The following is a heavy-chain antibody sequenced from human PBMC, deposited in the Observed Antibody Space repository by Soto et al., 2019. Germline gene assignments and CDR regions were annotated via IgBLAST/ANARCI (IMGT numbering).Heavy chain of an antibody. CDR1: SYTFTNYG. V-gene: IGHV1-18*01. CDR3: ARGPRTQNYDIMTGYYRY. CDR2: ISAYNGNT. Sequence: ASVKVSCKASSYTFTNYGIIWVRQAPGQGLEWMGWISAYNGNTDYAQKFQGRVTMTTDTSTSTAYMELRSLRSDDTAIYYCARGPRTQNYDIMTGYYRYWGQGTLVTVSS. J-gene: IGHJ4*01. D-gene: IGHD3-9*01.